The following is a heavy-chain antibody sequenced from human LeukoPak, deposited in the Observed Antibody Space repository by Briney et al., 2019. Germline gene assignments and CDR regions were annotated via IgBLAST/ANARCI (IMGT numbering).Heavy chain of an antibody. Sequence: GGSLRLSCAASGFTLSSYVMNWVRQAPGKGLEWVSVISGGGGSTYYADSVKGRFTISRDNSKNTLFLQMNSLRAEDTAVYYCAKGDATGHSYFDYWGQGTLVTVSS. V-gene: IGHV3-23*01. J-gene: IGHJ4*02. D-gene: IGHD1-14*01. CDR1: GFTLSSYV. CDR2: ISGGGGST. CDR3: AKGDATGHSYFDY.